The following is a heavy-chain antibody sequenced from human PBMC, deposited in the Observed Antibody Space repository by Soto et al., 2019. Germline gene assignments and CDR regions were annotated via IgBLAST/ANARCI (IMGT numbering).Heavy chain of an antibody. J-gene: IGHJ6*02. Sequence: QVQLVQSGAEVKKPWSSVKVSCKASAGTFSSYGISWVRQAPGQGRAWMGGIMPIFGTPNYAQKFQGRVTITADESTSTGYMELSSLTSEDTAVYYCAIDRSWKSYYSDSSVPYFYGMDVWGQGPTVTVSS. D-gene: IGHD3-22*01. CDR2: IMPIFGTP. CDR3: AIDRSWKSYYSDSSVPYFYGMDV. V-gene: IGHV1-69*01. CDR1: AGTFSSYG.